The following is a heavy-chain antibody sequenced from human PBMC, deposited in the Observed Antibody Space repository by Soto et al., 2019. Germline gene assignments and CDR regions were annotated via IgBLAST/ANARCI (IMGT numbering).Heavy chain of an antibody. V-gene: IGHV1-69*02. CDR2: IIPVLGVT. CDR1: GSTLSSYT. Sequence: QVQLVQSGAEVKKPGSSVKVSCQASGSTLSSYTVRWVRQAPGQGLEWMGRIIPVLGVTNYAQKFKGRVTITADKSKTTAYMELSSLRSGDTAVYFCARRRYCGADCYSKYYYGMDVWGQGTTVTVSS. J-gene: IGHJ6*02. D-gene: IGHD2-21*02. CDR3: ARRRYCGADCYSKYYYGMDV.